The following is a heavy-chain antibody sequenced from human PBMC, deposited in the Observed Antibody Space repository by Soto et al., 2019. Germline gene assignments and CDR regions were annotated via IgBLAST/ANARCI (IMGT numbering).Heavy chain of an antibody. Sequence: ASVKVSCNPSGYKFSIDRISWVRQAPGHGLEWMRWIPAYNGNTNYAQKLQGRVTMTTDTSTSTAYMELRSLRSDDTAVYYCARGSTVWGYYGMDVWGQGTTVTVSS. CDR1: GYKFSIDR. D-gene: IGHD4-17*01. CDR3: ARGSTVWGYYGMDV. CDR2: IPAYNGNT. J-gene: IGHJ6*02. V-gene: IGHV1-18*01.